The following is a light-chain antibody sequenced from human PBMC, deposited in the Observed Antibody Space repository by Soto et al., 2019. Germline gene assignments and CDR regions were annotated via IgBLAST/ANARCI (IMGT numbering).Light chain of an antibody. V-gene: IGLV2-14*01. CDR2: DVS. CDR1: SSDVGSYKY. Sequence: QSVLTQPASVSGSPGQSITISCIGTSSDVGSYKYVSWYQQYPGKAPKLMIYDVSNRPSWVSDRFSGSKSGNTASLTISGLQAEDEADYYCISYTSSSTVVFGGGTKVTVL. J-gene: IGLJ2*01. CDR3: ISYTSSSTVV.